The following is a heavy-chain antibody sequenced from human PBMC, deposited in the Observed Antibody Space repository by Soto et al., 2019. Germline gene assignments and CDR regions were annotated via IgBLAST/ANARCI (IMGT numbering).Heavy chain of an antibody. CDR3: ARYCSSTSWSGLDP. Sequence: PSENLYLTCAVYGGSFSGYYWSWIRQPPGKGLEWIGEINHSGSTNYNPSLKSRVTISVDTSKNQFSLKLSSVTAADTAVYYCARYCSSTSWSGLDPRGKGTLVTGST. J-gene: IGHJ5*02. CDR2: INHSGST. D-gene: IGHD2-2*01. V-gene: IGHV4-34*01. CDR1: GGSFSGYY.